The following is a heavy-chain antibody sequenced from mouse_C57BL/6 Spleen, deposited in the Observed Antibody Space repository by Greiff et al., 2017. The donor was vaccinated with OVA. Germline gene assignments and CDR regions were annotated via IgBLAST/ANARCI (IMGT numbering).Heavy chain of an antibody. J-gene: IGHJ4*01. D-gene: IGHD3-2*02. Sequence: VQLQQSGAELVMPGASVKLSCKASGYTFTSYWMHWVKQRPGQGLEWIGEIDPSDSYTNYNQKFKGKSTLTVDKSSSTAYMQLSSLTSEDSAVYYCARQLRVYYAMDYWGQGTSVTVSS. CDR1: GYTFTSYW. V-gene: IGHV1-69*01. CDR3: ARQLRVYYAMDY. CDR2: IDPSDSYT.